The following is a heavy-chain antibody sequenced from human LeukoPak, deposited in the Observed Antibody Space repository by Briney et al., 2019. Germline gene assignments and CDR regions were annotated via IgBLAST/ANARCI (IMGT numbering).Heavy chain of an antibody. J-gene: IGHJ6*03. CDR3: ARSLEKREPYYMDV. CDR1: GYTFTSYD. CDR2: ISAYNGNT. Sequence: ASVKVSCKASGYTFTSYDINWVRQAPGQGLEWMGWISAYNGNTNYAQKLQGRVTMTTDTSTSTAYMELRSLRSDDTAVYYCARSLEKREPYYMDVWGKGTTVTVSS. D-gene: IGHD1-26*01. V-gene: IGHV1-18*01.